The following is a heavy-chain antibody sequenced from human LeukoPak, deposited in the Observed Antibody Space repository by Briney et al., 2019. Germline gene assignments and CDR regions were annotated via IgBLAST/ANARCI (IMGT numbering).Heavy chain of an antibody. Sequence: GGSLRLSCAASGLTVSSTYMSWVRQAPGKGLEWVSVFCSGGATYYADSVRGRFTISRDNSKNSLYLQMDSLRAEDTAVYYCAACGDGYNYFDYWGQGILVTVSS. CDR3: AACGDGYNYFDY. CDR2: FCSGGAT. J-gene: IGHJ4*02. CDR1: GLTVSSTY. V-gene: IGHV3-66*01. D-gene: IGHD5-24*01.